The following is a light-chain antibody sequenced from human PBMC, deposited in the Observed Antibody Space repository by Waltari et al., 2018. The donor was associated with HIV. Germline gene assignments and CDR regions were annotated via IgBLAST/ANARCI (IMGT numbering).Light chain of an antibody. Sequence: QSALTQPPSVSGSPGQSVTISCTRTSSDVGSSNLVSWYQQSPGTAPKLMVYEVTYRPSGVPERFSGSKSGNTASLTISGLQAEDEADYYCSSFTSSSTVVFGGGTKLTVL. CDR3: SSFTSSSTVV. J-gene: IGLJ3*02. V-gene: IGLV2-18*02. CDR2: EVT. CDR1: SSDVGSSNL.